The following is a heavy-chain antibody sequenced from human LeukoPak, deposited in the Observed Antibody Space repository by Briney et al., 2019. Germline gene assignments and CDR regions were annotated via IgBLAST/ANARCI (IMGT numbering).Heavy chain of an antibody. CDR1: GFTFNNHA. D-gene: IGHD3-10*01. V-gene: IGHV3-23*01. J-gene: IGHJ4*02. Sequence: GGSLRLSCAASGFTFNNHAMIWVRQAPGKGLEWVSSISGSGAMTYYADSVEGRFTISRDNAMDTLYLQMNSLRADDTAVYYCAKDRVDGSGSQFDSWGQGSLVTVSS. CDR3: AKDRVDGSGSQFDS. CDR2: ISGSGAMT.